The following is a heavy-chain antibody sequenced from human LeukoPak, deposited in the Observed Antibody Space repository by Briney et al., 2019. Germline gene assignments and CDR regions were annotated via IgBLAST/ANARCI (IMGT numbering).Heavy chain of an antibody. V-gene: IGHV3-23*01. CDR3: AKDQNTVATAPFDY. CDR1: GFTFSSYA. Sequence: GGSLRLSCAASGFTFSSYAMSWVRQAPGKGLEWVSAINSAGSTYYGDSARGRFTISRDNSKNVLHLQMNSLRAEDTALYYCAKDQNTVATAPFDYWGLGTLVTVSS. D-gene: IGHD4-17*01. J-gene: IGHJ4*02. CDR2: INSAGST.